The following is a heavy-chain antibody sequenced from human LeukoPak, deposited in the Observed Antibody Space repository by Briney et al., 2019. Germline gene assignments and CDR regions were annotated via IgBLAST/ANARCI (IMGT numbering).Heavy chain of an antibody. CDR3: ARWLSDKIDSNGYLDY. CDR2: IWYDGSKK. D-gene: IGHD5-18*01. J-gene: IGHJ4*02. Sequence: PGGSLRLSCAASGYTFRRNGMHWVRQAPGKGLEWVAVIWYDGSKKYYGDSVRGRFTISRDNSKNTLYLQMNSLRAEDTAVYYRARWLSDKIDSNGYLDYWGQGTLVAVSS. V-gene: IGHV3-33*01. CDR1: GYTFRRNG.